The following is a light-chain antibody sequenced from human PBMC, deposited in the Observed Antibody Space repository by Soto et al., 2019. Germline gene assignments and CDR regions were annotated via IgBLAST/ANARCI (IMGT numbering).Light chain of an antibody. CDR1: SSDVGSYNL. CDR3: CSYAGSSTFYV. CDR2: EVT. Sequence: QSVLTQPASVSGSPGQSITISCTGTSSDVGSYNLVSWNQQHPGKATKLMIYEVTKWPSGVSNRFSGSKSGNTASLTISGLQAEDEADYYCCSYAGSSTFYVFGTGTKVTVL. J-gene: IGLJ1*01. V-gene: IGLV2-23*02.